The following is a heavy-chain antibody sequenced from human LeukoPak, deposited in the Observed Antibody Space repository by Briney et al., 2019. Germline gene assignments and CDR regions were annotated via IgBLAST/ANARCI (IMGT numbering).Heavy chain of an antibody. CDR1: GGSFSGYY. J-gene: IGHJ5*02. CDR2: INHSGST. D-gene: IGHD3-22*01. V-gene: IGHV4-34*01. CDR3: ARGRMIVVKMVLGYWFDP. Sequence: SETLSLTCAVYGGSFSGYYWSWIRQPPGKGLEWIGEINHSGSTNCNPSLKSRVTISVDTSKNQFSLKLSSVTAADTAVYYCARGRMIVVKMVLGYWFDPWGQGTLVTVSS.